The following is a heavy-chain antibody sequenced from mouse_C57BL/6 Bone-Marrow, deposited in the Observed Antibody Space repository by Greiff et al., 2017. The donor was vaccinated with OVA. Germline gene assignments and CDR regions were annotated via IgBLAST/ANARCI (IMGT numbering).Heavy chain of an antibody. CDR1: GYTFTSYW. J-gene: IGHJ1*03. V-gene: IGHV1-64*01. CDR2: IHPNSGST. D-gene: IGHD2-5*01. CDR3: ARSDYSKGYFDV. Sequence: VQLQQPGAELVKPGASVKLSCKASGYTFTSYWMHWVKQRPGQGLEWIGMIHPNSGSTNYNEKFKSKATLTVDKSSSTAYMQLSSLTSEDSAVYYCARSDYSKGYFDVWGTGTTVTVSS.